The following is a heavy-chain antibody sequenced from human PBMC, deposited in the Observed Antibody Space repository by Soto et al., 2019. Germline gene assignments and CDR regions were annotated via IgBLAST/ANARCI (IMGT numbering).Heavy chain of an antibody. CDR3: ARDWFGIDY. V-gene: IGHV1-18*01. J-gene: IGHJ4*02. CDR1: GYTFTSYG. D-gene: IGHD3-16*01. CDR2: INPYNGNT. Sequence: QVQLVQSGAEVKKPGASVKVSCKASGYTFTSYGISWVRQAPGQGLEWMGWINPYNGNTNYAQKLQGIVTMTTDTSTNTAYMELSSLRSNDTAVYYCARDWFGIDYWGQGTLVTVSS.